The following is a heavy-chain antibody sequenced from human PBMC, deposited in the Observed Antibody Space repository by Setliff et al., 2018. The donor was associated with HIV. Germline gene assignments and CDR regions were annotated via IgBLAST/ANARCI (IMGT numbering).Heavy chain of an antibody. CDR3: AKDHGSSWYYFDY. J-gene: IGHJ4*02. V-gene: IGHV3-30*02. CDR2: IRYDGSDK. Sequence: GGSLRLSCEISGFTFSNYGMRWVRQAPGKGLEWVAFIRYDGSDKYYVDSVKDRFTVSRDNSKNTLYLQMNSLRAEDTAVYYCAKDHGSSWYYFDYWGQGTLVTVSS. D-gene: IGHD6-13*01. CDR1: GFTFSNYG.